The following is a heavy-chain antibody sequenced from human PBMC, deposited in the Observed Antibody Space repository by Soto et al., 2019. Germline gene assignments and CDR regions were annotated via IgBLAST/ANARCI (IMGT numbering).Heavy chain of an antibody. CDR3: AHGPYYDILTGYYSGIDY. V-gene: IGHV2-5*01. Sequence: GSGPTLVNPTQTLTLTCTFSGFSLSTSGVGVGWIRQPPGKALEWLALIYWNDDKRYSPSLKSRLTITKDTSKNQVVLTMTNMDPVDTATYYCAHGPYYDILTGYYSGIDYWGQGTLVTVSS. J-gene: IGHJ4*02. D-gene: IGHD3-9*01. CDR1: GFSLSTSGVG. CDR2: IYWNDDK.